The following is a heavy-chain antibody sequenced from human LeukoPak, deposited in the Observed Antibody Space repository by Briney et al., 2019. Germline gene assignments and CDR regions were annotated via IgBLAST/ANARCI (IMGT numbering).Heavy chain of an antibody. J-gene: IGHJ4*02. Sequence: KPSETLSLTCTVSGYSISSGYYWGWIRQPPGKGLEWIGSIYHSGSTYYNPSLKSRVTISVDTSKNQFSLKLSSVTAADTAVYYCARVGNAISYDYWGQGTLVTVSS. CDR2: IYHSGST. V-gene: IGHV4-38-2*02. D-gene: IGHD2-21*01. CDR3: ARVGNAISYDY. CDR1: GYSISSGYY.